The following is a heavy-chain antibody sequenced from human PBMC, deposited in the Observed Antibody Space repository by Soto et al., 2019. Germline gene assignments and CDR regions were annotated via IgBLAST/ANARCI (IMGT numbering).Heavy chain of an antibody. D-gene: IGHD5-12*01. CDR1: GFTFSNAW. Sequence: GGSLRLSCAASGFTFSNAWMNWVRQAPGKGLEWVGRIKSKTDGGTTDYAAPVKGRFTISRDDSKNTLYLQMNSLKTEDTAVYYCTTPVDGASGRIYYYYYGMDVWGQGTTVTVSS. CDR2: IKSKTDGGTT. J-gene: IGHJ6*02. V-gene: IGHV3-15*07. CDR3: TTPVDGASGRIYYYYYGMDV.